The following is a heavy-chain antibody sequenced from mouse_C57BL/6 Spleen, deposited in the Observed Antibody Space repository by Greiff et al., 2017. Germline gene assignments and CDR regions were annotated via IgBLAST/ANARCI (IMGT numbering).Heavy chain of an antibody. J-gene: IGHJ2*01. V-gene: IGHV1-69*01. CDR2: IDPSDSYT. CDR3: ARSPYSNYDY. D-gene: IGHD2-5*01. CDR1: GYTFTSYW. Sequence: QVQLKQPGAELVMPGASVKLSCKASGYTFTSYWMHWVKLRPGQGLEWIGEIDPSDSYTNSNQKFKGKSTLTVDKSSSTAYMQLSSLTSEDSAVYYCARSPYSNYDYWGQGTTLTVSS.